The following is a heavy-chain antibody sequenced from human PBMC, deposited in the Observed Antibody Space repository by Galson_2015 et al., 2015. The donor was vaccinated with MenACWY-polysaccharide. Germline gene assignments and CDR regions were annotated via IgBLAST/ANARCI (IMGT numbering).Heavy chain of an antibody. CDR1: GFTFSSYD. D-gene: IGHD3-22*01. V-gene: IGHV3-48*03. Sequence: SLRLSCEASGFTFSSYDMNWVRQAPGRGLEWVSCISSSGTTKYYADSVKGRFTTSRDNAKNSLYLQLNSLRAEDTAVYYCARGRSSGYQPFDFWGQGNLVTVSS. J-gene: IGHJ4*02. CDR3: ARGRSSGYQPFDF. CDR2: ISSSGTTK.